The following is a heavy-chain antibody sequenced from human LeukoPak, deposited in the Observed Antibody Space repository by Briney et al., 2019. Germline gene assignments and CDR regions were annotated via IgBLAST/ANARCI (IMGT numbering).Heavy chain of an antibody. D-gene: IGHD5-24*01. CDR1: GYTFTGYY. Sequence: ASVKVSCKASGYTFTGYYMHWVRQAPGQGLEWMGWINPNSGGTNYAQKFQGRVTMTRDTSISTAYMELSRLRSDDTAVYYCAKADGHREETAYWGQGTLVTVSS. V-gene: IGHV1-2*02. CDR3: AKADGHREETAY. J-gene: IGHJ4*02. CDR2: INPNSGGT.